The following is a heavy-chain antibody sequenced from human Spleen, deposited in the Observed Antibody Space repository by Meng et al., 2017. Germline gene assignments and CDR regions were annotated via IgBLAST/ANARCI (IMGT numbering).Heavy chain of an antibody. J-gene: IGHJ4*02. D-gene: IGHD4-11*01. V-gene: IGHV4-34*01. CDR2: INHSGST. CDR3: ARGTTTMANDFDY. Sequence: QVQVKQLGQGLLKPSETLSLTCVVSGGYFSDYYWSWIRQPPRKGLEWIGEINHSGSTNYNPSLESRATISVDTSQNNLSLKLSSVTAADSAVYYCARGTTTMANDFDYWGQGTLVTVSS. CDR1: GGYFSDYY.